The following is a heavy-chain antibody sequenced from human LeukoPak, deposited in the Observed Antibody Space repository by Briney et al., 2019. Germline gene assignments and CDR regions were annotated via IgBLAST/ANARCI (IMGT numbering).Heavy chain of an antibody. CDR2: ISWNSGSR. J-gene: IGHJ4*02. CDR1: GFTFDDYA. D-gene: IGHD3-3*01. V-gene: IGHV3-9*01. CDR3: ARESEIRFLEWLFVFDY. Sequence: PGRSLRLSCVASGFTFDDYAMHWVRQAPGKGLEWVSGISWNSGSRGYADSVKGRFTISRDNAKNSLYLQMNSLRAEDTAVYYCARESEIRFLEWLFVFDYWGQGTLVTVSS.